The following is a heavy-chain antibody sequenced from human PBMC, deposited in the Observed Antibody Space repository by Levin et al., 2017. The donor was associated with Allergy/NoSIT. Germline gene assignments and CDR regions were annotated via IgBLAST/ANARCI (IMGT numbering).Heavy chain of an antibody. CDR1: GFTFSSYS. J-gene: IGHJ4*02. Sequence: GGSLRLSCAASGFTFSSYSMNWVRQAPGKGLEWVSYISSSSSTIYYADSVKGRLTISRDNAKNSLYLQMNSLRAEDTAVYYCASGPYSSGWYEFYWGQGTLVTVSS. V-gene: IGHV3-48*01. CDR2: ISSSSSTI. D-gene: IGHD6-19*01. CDR3: ASGPYSSGWYEFY.